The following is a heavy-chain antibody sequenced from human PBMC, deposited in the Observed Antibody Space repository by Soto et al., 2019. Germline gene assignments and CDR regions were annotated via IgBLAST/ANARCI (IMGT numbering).Heavy chain of an antibody. Sequence: GASVKVSCKASGYTFTSYYMHWVRQAPGQGLDWMGIINPSGDSTSYAQKFQGRVTMTRDTSTSTVYMELSSLRSEDTAVYYCARSYYDYVWGSYRSAHFDYWGQGTLVTVSS. J-gene: IGHJ4*02. CDR2: INPSGDST. V-gene: IGHV1-46*01. CDR1: GYTFTSYY. D-gene: IGHD3-16*02. CDR3: ARSYYDYVWGSYRSAHFDY.